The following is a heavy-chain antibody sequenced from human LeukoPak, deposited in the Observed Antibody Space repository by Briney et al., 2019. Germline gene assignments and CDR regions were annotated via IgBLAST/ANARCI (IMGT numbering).Heavy chain of an antibody. J-gene: IGHJ4*02. V-gene: IGHV3-30-3*02. CDR1: GFTFSSYA. D-gene: IGHD2-2*01. CDR2: ISYDGSNK. Sequence: GGSLRLSCAASGFTFSSYAMHWVRQAPGKGLEWVAVISYDGSNKYYADSVKGRFTISRDNSTNTLYLQMNSLRAEDTAVYYCAKLSCSSTSCYHFDYWGQGTLVTVSS. CDR3: AKLSCSSTSCYHFDY.